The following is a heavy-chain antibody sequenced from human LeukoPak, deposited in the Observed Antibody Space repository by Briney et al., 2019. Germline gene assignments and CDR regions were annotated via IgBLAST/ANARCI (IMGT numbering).Heavy chain of an antibody. V-gene: IGHV4-4*07. Sequence: SETLSLTCTVSGGSVSSHFWSWVRHPAGEGLEWIGRIYTSGSTNYNPSLKSRVTMSVDTSKNQFSLKLSSVTAADTAVYYCAMQYCYDSGGFSTYFDYWGQGTLVTVSS. CDR2: IYTSGST. D-gene: IGHD3-22*01. CDR3: AMQYCYDSGGFSTYFDY. CDR1: GGSVSSHF. J-gene: IGHJ4*02.